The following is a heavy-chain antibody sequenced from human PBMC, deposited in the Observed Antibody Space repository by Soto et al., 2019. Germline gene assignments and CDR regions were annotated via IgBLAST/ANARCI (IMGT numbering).Heavy chain of an antibody. Sequence: QVQLAQSGAEVKKPGSSVKVSCKASGGTFSSYNIIWVRQAPGQRLEWMGGIIPIFGTANNAPKFQGRVTIPADESTSTAYMELSSLRSEDTAVYYCARVPESRAAADYGMDVWGQGTTVTVSS. J-gene: IGHJ6*02. CDR2: IIPIFGTA. D-gene: IGHD6-13*01. CDR3: ARVPESRAAADYGMDV. CDR1: GGTFSSYN. V-gene: IGHV1-69*01.